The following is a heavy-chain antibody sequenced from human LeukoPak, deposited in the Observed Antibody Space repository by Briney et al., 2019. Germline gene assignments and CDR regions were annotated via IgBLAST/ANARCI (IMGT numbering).Heavy chain of an antibody. CDR2: INYSGST. D-gene: IGHD5-12*01. Sequence: PSETLSLTCNVSGGSIISSNFYWVWLRQPPGKGLAWIATINYSGSTYYNPSLKSRVSISVDTSKNQFSLILTSVTAADAAVYYCARLGTYSGSLFEYWGQGTLVTVSS. J-gene: IGHJ4*02. CDR1: GGSIISSNFY. V-gene: IGHV4-39*01. CDR3: ARLGTYSGSLFEY.